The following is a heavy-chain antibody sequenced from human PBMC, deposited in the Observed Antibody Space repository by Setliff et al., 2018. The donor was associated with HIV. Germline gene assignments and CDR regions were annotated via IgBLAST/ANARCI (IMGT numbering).Heavy chain of an antibody. Sequence: ASVKVSCKASGYPFTSYGISWVRQAPGQGLEWMGWISAYNGNTNYAQKLQGRVTMTTDTSTSTAYMELRSLRSDDTAVYYCARHMTTVVTHYWYFDLWGRGTLVTVSS. CDR3: ARHMTTVVTHYWYFDL. CDR1: GYPFTSYG. J-gene: IGHJ2*01. CDR2: ISAYNGNT. V-gene: IGHV1-18*01. D-gene: IGHD4-17*01.